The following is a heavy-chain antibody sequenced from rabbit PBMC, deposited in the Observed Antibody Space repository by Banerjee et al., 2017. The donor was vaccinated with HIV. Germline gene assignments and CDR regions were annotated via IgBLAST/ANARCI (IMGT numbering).Heavy chain of an antibody. CDR2: ITYGGSA. V-gene: IGHV1S47*01. CDR1: GFDFSTYG. Sequence: QEQLVESGGGLVQPGGSLKLSCKASGFDFSTYGVNWVRQAPGKGLEWIGYITYGGSAYYASWVNGRSPISRHNAQNTLYLQLNSLTAADTATYFCARDLAGVIGWNFGLWGQGTLVTVS. J-gene: IGHJ3*01. CDR3: ARDLAGVIGWNFGL. D-gene: IGHD4-1*01.